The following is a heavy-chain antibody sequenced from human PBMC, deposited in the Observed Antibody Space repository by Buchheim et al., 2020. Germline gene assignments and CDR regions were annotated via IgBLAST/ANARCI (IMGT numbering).Heavy chain of an antibody. CDR2: VIPIFGTT. CDR3: ARGKTFDYYLDV. Sequence: QLVQSGAEVKKPGSSVKVSCRASGGTFSTSAIVWVRQAPGQGLELMGGVIPIFGTTSYAQKFQDRVTFSAVASTSTAYMELTRLTREDTAVYFCARGKTFDYYLDVWGKGTT. CDR1: GGTFSTSA. D-gene: IGHD3-10*01. V-gene: IGHV1-69*01. J-gene: IGHJ6*03.